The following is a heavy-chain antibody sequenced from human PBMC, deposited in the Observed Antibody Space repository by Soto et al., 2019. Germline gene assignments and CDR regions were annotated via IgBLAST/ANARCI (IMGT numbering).Heavy chain of an antibody. CDR3: VKDQYDQGLGYCSSTSCYRPRANGMDV. D-gene: IGHD2-2*01. CDR1: VFTFSSYA. CDR2: ISGSGGST. V-gene: IGHV3-23*01. Sequence: PGGSLRLSCAASVFTFSSYAMSWVRQAPGKGLEWVSAISGSGGSTYYADSVKGRFTISRDNPKNTLYLQMNSLRAEDTAVYYCVKDQYDQGLGYCSSTSCYRPRANGMDVWGQGNTVTVS. J-gene: IGHJ6*02.